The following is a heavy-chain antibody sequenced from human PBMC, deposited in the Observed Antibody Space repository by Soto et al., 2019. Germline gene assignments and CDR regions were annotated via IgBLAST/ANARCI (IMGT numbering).Heavy chain of an antibody. J-gene: IGHJ3*02. CDR2: ISWNSGSI. Sequence: GGSLRLSCAASGFTFDDYAMHWVRQAPGKGLEWVSGISWNSGSIGYADSVKGRFTISRDNAKNSLYLQMNSLRAEDTALYYCAKGRLTPWYDFWSGYYTAPHGGLAFDIWGQGTMVTVSS. CDR3: AKGRLTPWYDFWSGYYTAPHGGLAFDI. V-gene: IGHV3-9*01. D-gene: IGHD3-3*01. CDR1: GFTFDDYA.